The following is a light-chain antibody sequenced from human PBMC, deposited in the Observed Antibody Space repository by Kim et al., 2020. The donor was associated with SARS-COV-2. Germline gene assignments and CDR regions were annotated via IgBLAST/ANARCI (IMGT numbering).Light chain of an antibody. CDR1: QSITRNY. Sequence: SPVNRATPSCRASQSITRNYLAWYQQKGGQAPRLLIHSASSRATGIPDRISGSGSGTDFTLTISRLEPEDFAVYYCQHYGSSSGTFGPGTKVDIK. J-gene: IGKJ1*01. CDR2: SAS. V-gene: IGKV3-20*01. CDR3: QHYGSSSGT.